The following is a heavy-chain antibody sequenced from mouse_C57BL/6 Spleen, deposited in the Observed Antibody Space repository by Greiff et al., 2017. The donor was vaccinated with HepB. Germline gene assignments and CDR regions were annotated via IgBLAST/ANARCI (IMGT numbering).Heavy chain of an antibody. CDR1: GYTFTSYW. D-gene: IGHD3-3*01. V-gene: IGHV1-74*01. Sequence: QVQLQQPGAELVKPGASVKVSCKASGYTFTSYWMHWVKQRPGQGLEWIGRIHPSDSDTNYNQKFKGKATLTVDKSSSTAYMQLSSLTSEDSAVYYCAIRRDEAWFAYWGQGTLVTVSA. J-gene: IGHJ3*01. CDR3: AIRRDEAWFAY. CDR2: IHPSDSDT.